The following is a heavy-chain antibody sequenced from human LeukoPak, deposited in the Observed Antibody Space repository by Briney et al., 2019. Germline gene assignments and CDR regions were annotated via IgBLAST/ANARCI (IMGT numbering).Heavy chain of an antibody. CDR1: GGSISSYY. V-gene: IGHV4-59*08. D-gene: IGHD3-3*01. CDR2: IYYSGST. CDR3: ARLTILDRHNYYYGMDV. J-gene: IGHJ6*02. Sequence: SETLSLTCTVSGGSISSYYWSWIRQPPGKGLEWIGYIYYSGSTNCNPSLKSRVTISVDTSKNQFSLKLSSVTAADTAVYYCARLTILDRHNYYYGMDVWGQGTTVTVSS.